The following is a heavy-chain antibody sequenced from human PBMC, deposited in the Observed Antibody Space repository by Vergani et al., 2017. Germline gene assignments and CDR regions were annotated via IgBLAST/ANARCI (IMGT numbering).Heavy chain of an antibody. Sequence: QVQLVESGGGVVQPGRSLRLSCAASGFTFSSYGMHWVRQAPGKGLEWIGYIHYSGSTNYNPSLKSRVTILVDTSKNQFSLKLSSVTAADTAVYYCARGTSLSADFWGQGTLVTVSS. J-gene: IGHJ4*02. CDR1: GFTFSSYG. CDR3: ARGTSLSADF. CDR2: IHYSGST. D-gene: IGHD3/OR15-3a*01. V-gene: IGHV4-59*01.